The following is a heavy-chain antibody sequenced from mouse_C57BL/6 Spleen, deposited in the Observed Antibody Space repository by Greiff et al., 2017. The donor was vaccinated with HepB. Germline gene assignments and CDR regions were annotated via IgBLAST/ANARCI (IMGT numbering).Heavy chain of an antibody. V-gene: IGHV1-61*01. CDR2: IYPSDSET. D-gene: IGHD3-3*01. CDR1: GYTFTSYW. Sequence: QVQLQQPGAELVRPGSSVKLSCKASGYTFTSYWMDWVKQRPGQGLEWIGNIYPSDSETHYNQKFKDKATLTVDKSSSTAYMQLSSLTSEDSAVYYCARRGRAIFFDYWGQGTTLTVSS. J-gene: IGHJ2*01. CDR3: ARRGRAIFFDY.